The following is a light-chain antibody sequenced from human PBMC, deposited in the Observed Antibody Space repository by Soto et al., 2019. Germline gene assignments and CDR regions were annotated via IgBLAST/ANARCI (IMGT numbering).Light chain of an antibody. CDR1: QSVSRF. CDR3: QQLNSYPRT. Sequence: EIVMTQSPATLSVSPGERVTLSCRASQSVSRFLAWYQQRPGQAPRLLIYDTSTRATGVPARFSGSGSGTEFSLTISSLQSEDFAVYYCQQLNSYPRTFGQGTKVEIK. J-gene: IGKJ1*01. V-gene: IGKV3-15*01. CDR2: DTS.